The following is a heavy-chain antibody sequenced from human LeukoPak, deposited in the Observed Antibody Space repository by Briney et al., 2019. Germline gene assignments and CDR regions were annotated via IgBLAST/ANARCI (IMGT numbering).Heavy chain of an antibody. J-gene: IGHJ4*02. CDR3: ATGRGYSGYDEYYFDY. Sequence: GRSLRLSCAASGFTFSSYAMHWVRQAPGKGLEWVAVISYDGSNKYYADSVKGRFTISRDNSKNTLHLQMNSLRAEDTAVYYCATGRGYSGYDEYYFDYWGQGTLVTVSS. CDR1: GFTFSSYA. D-gene: IGHD5-12*01. V-gene: IGHV3-30-3*01. CDR2: ISYDGSNK.